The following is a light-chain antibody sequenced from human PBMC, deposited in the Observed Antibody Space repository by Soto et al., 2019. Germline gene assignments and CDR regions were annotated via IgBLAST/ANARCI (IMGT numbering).Light chain of an antibody. CDR1: QGISSA. CDR3: QQFDTSPLT. J-gene: IGKJ5*01. Sequence: AIQLTQSPSSLSASVGDRVTITCRASQGISSAFAWYQQKPGKVPRLLIYDASSLQSGVPSRFSGSGSGTDFTLTISSLQPEDFATYYCQQFDTSPLTFGQGTRLEVK. V-gene: IGKV1-13*02. CDR2: DAS.